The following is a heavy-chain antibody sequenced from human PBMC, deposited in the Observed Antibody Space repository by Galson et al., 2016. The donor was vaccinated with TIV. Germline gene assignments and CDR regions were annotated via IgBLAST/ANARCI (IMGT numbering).Heavy chain of an antibody. CDR3: AKVPSSGFSYYYGIDV. J-gene: IGHJ6*02. Sequence: SLRLSCAASGFTFSSYALTWVRQAPGKGLEWVAAITGGGGSSYYADSVKGRFTISRDNFKKMLYLQLNSLRAEDTAVYYCAKVPSSGFSYYYGIDVWGQGTTVTVA. V-gene: IGHV3-23*01. CDR2: ITGGGGSS. CDR1: GFTFSSYA. D-gene: IGHD6-19*01.